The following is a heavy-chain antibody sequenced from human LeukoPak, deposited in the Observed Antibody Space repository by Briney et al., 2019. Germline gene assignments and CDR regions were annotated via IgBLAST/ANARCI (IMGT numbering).Heavy chain of an antibody. V-gene: IGHV3-21*01. CDR2: IISSSSYI. J-gene: IGHJ6*02. CDR3: ARDLSEYYYYGMDV. CDR1: GFTFSSYS. Sequence: GGSLRLSCAATGFTFSSYSMNWVRQAPGKGLEWVSSIISSSSYIYYADSVKGRFTISRDNAKNSLYLQMNSLRAEDTAVYYCARDLSEYYYYGMDVWGQGTTVTVSS. D-gene: IGHD2/OR15-2a*01.